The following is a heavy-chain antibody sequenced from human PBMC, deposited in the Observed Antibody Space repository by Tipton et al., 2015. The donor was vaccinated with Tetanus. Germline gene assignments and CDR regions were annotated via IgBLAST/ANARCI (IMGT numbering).Heavy chain of an antibody. J-gene: IGHJ3*02. CDR1: GGSISSYY. D-gene: IGHD1-1*01. Sequence: LRLSCTLSGGSISSYYWSWVRQPPGKGLEWIGYIYYSGSTNYNPSLKSRVTISVDTSKNQFSLKLSSVTAADTAVYYCARESWNRDAFDIWGQGTMVTVSS. V-gene: IGHV4-59*01. CDR3: ARESWNRDAFDI. CDR2: IYYSGST.